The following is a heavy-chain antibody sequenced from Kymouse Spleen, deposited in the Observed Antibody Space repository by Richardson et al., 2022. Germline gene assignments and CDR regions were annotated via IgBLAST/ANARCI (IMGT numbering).Heavy chain of an antibody. Sequence: QVQLQQSGPGLVKPSQTLSLTCAISGDSVSSNSAAWNWIRQSPSRGLEWLGRTYYRSKWYNDYAVSVKSRITINPDTSKNQFSLQLNSVTPEDTAVYYCARDFRTR**LLLLRYGRLGPRDHGHRLL. D-gene: IGHD1-7*01. V-gene: IGHV6-1*01. CDR2: TYYRSKWYN. CDR3: ARDFRTR**LLLLRYGR. CDR1: GDSVSSNSAA. J-gene: IGHJ6*02.